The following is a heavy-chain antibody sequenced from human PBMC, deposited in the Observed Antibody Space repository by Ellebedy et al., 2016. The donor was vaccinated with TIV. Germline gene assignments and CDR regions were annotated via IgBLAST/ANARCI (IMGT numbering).Heavy chain of an antibody. D-gene: IGHD6-13*01. CDR3: AKVGETVAAAGTVDAFDI. Sequence: GGSLRLSCAASGFTFTNYWVSWVRQAPGKGLEWVAVISYDGSNKYYADSVKGRFTISRDNSKNTLYMQRNSLRAEDTAVYYCAKVGETVAAAGTVDAFDIWGQGTMVTVSS. CDR2: ISYDGSNK. J-gene: IGHJ3*02. V-gene: IGHV3-30*18. CDR1: GFTFTNYW.